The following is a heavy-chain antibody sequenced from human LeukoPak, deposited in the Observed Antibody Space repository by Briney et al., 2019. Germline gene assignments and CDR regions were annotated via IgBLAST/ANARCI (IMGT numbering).Heavy chain of an antibody. J-gene: IGHJ5*02. CDR1: GYTFTSYY. Sequence: ASVKVSCKASGYTFTSYYMHWVRQAPGQGLEWMGIINPSGGSTSYAQKFQGRVTMTRDTSISTAYMELRRLTSDDTAVYYCARVGVVLWFDPWGQGTLVTVSS. D-gene: IGHD3-3*01. CDR3: ARVGVVLWFDP. V-gene: IGHV1-46*01. CDR2: INPSGGST.